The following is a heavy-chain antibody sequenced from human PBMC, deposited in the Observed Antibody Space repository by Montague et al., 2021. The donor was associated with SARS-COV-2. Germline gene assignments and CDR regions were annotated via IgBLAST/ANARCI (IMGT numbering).Heavy chain of an antibody. Sequence: SETLSLTCSVSGGSMGSTYWSWVRQPPGKGLEWIGCIYYSGRALYNPSLKSRVTISVDTSKNQFSLNLSSVTAADTAVYYCARLTVNYGDLWGYYHGMDVWGQGTTVTVSS. CDR1: GGSMGSTY. V-gene: IGHV4-59*08. D-gene: IGHD4-17*01. CDR2: IYYSGRA. J-gene: IGHJ6*02. CDR3: ARLTVNYGDLWGYYHGMDV.